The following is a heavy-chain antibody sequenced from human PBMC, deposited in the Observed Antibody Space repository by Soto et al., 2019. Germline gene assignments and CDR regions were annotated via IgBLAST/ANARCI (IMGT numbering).Heavy chain of an antibody. J-gene: IGHJ5*02. Sequence: ASVKVSCKASGYTFTSYYMHWVRQAPGQGLEWMGIINPSGGSTSYAQKFQGRVTMTRNTSISTAYMELSSLRSEDTAVYYCARRIAAAAQKWFDPWGQGTLVTVSS. CDR2: INPSGGST. CDR1: GYTFTSYY. V-gene: IGHV1-46*01. CDR3: ARRIAAAAQKWFDP. D-gene: IGHD6-13*01.